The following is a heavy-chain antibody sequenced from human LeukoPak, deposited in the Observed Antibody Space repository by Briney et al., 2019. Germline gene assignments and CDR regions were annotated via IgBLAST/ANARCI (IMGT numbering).Heavy chain of an antibody. CDR3: AKVGFKYDFWSGYFPSYGMDV. Sequence: PGGSLRLSCAASGFTFDDYAMHWVRQAPGKGLEWVSGISWNSGSIGYADSVKGRFTIPRDNAKNSLYLQMNSLRAEDTALYYCAKVGFKYDFWSGYFPSYGMDVWGQGTTVTVSS. J-gene: IGHJ6*02. CDR1: GFTFDDYA. D-gene: IGHD3-3*01. V-gene: IGHV3-9*01. CDR2: ISWNSGSI.